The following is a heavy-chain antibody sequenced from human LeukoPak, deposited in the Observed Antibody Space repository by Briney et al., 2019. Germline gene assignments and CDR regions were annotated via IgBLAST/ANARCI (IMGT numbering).Heavy chain of an antibody. CDR1: GYTFTSYD. V-gene: IGHV1-8*01. CDR2: MNPNSGNT. J-gene: IGHJ4*02. CDR3: ARGHSYYYDSSGYRTKIFDY. Sequence: ASVKVSCKASGYTFTSYDINWVRQATGQGLEWMGWMNPNSGNTGYAQKFQGRVTMTRNTSISTAYMELSSLRSEDTAMYYCARGHSYYYDSSGYRTKIFDYWGQGTLVTVSS. D-gene: IGHD3-22*01.